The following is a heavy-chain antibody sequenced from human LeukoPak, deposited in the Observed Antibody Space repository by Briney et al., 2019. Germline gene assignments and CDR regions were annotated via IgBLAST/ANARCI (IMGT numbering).Heavy chain of an antibody. D-gene: IGHD3-9*01. J-gene: IGHJ4*02. V-gene: IGHV3-7*01. CDR1: GFTFSSYS. CDR3: ARLADILIYRPPFDY. CDR2: IKQDGSEK. Sequence: GGSLRLSCTASGFTFSSYSLNWVRQAPGKGLEWVANIKQDGSEKYYVDSVKGRFTISRDNAKNSLYLQMNSLRAEDTAVYYCARLADILIYRPPFDYWGQGTLVTVSS.